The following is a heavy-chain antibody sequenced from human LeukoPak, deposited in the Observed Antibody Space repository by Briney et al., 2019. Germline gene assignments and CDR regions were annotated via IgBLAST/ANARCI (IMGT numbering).Heavy chain of an antibody. CDR2: ISAYNGNT. CDR1: GYTFTSYG. J-gene: IGHJ4*02. CDR3: AREGDNSPSFDY. V-gene: IGHV1-18*01. Sequence: ASVKVSCKASGYTFTSYGISWVRQAPGQGLEWMGWISAYNGNTNYAQKFQGRVTMTRDTSTRTVYMELSSLRSDDTAVYFCAREGDNSPSFDYWGQGTLVSVSS. D-gene: IGHD4-23*01.